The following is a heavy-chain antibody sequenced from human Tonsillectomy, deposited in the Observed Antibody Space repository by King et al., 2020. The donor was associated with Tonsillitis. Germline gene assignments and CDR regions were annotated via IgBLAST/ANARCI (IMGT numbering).Heavy chain of an antibody. CDR2: ITSNDEK. V-gene: IGHV2-26*01. J-gene: IGHJ4*02. D-gene: IGHD6-19*01. CDR3: ARYSSGWYFFDY. CDR1: GFSLSNARMG. Sequence: TLKESGPVLVKPTETLTLTCTVSGFSLSNARMGVTWIRQPPGKALEWLAHITSNDEKSYRTSLKTRLTISKDTSKSQVVLTMTNMDPVDTATYYCARYSSGWYFFDYWGQGTLVTVSS.